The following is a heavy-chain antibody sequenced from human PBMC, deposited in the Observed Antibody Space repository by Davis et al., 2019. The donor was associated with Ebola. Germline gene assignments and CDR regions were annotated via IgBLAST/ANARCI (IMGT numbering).Heavy chain of an antibody. D-gene: IGHD6-13*01. CDR2: IIPILGIA. V-gene: IGHV1-69*04. CDR3: ARDALSNRSSPGWFDP. J-gene: IGHJ5*02. CDR1: GGTFSSYA. Sequence: AASVKVSCKASGGTFSSYAISWVRQAPGQGLEWMGRIIPILGIANYAQKFQGRVTITADKSTSTAYMELRRLRSDDTAVYYCARDALSNRSSPGWFDPWGQGTLVTVSS.